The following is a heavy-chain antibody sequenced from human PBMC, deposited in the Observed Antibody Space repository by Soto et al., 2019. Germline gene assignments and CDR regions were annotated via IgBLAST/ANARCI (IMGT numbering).Heavy chain of an antibody. CDR3: ARDSESVAGTYYFDY. V-gene: IGHV4-30-4*01. J-gene: IGHJ4*02. CDR2: IYSSGST. Sequence: SETLSLTCTVSGGSISSGDYYWSWIRQPPGKGLEWIGYIYSSGSTYYNPSLKRRVTISVDTSKNQFSLKLSSVTAADTAVDYCARDSESVAGTYYFDYWGQGTLVTVSS. D-gene: IGHD6-19*01. CDR1: GGSISSGDYY.